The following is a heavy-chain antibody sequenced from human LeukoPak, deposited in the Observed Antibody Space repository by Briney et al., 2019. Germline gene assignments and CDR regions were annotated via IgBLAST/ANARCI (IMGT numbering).Heavy chain of an antibody. V-gene: IGHV3-53*01. CDR1: GFTVSSNY. CDR3: ARDTGMATTMRDAFDI. Sequence: GGSLRLSCAASGFTVSSNYMSWVRQAPGKGLEWVSVIYSGGSTYYADSVKGRFTISRDNSKNTLYLQMNSLRAEDTAVYYCARDTGMATTMRDAFDIWGQGTMVTVSS. J-gene: IGHJ3*02. CDR2: IYSGGST. D-gene: IGHD5-24*01.